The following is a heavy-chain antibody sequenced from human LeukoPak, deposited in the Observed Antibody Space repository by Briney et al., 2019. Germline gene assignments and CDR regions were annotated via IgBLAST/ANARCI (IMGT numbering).Heavy chain of an antibody. CDR2: ISSSSSYI. Sequence: GGSLRLSCAASGLTFSSYSMNWVRQAPGKGLEWVSSISSSSSYIYYADSVKGRFTISRDNAKNSLYLQMNSLRAEDTAVYYCARDTPLGSSKADYWGQGTLVTVSS. CDR1: GLTFSSYS. J-gene: IGHJ4*02. CDR3: ARDTPLGSSKADY. V-gene: IGHV3-21*01. D-gene: IGHD6-13*01.